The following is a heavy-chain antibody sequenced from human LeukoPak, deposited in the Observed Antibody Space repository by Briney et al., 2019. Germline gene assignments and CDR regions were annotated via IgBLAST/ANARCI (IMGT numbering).Heavy chain of an antibody. CDR3: ARDGTYTDYDPDFDI. J-gene: IGHJ4*02. D-gene: IGHD5-12*01. CDR1: GFTFSRFW. V-gene: IGHV3-7*04. CDR2: IKQDGSEK. Sequence: SGRSLRLSCAASGFTFSRFWMSWVRQAPGKGLEWVANIKQDGSEKYYVDSVKGRFTISRDNAKNSLYLQMNSLRAEDTAVFYCARDGTYTDYDPDFDIWGQGTLVTVSS.